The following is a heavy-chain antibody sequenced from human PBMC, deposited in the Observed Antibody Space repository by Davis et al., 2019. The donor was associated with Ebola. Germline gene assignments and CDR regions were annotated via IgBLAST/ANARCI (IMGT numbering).Heavy chain of an antibody. CDR3: ARDPGSSAFDY. J-gene: IGHJ4*02. D-gene: IGHD1-14*01. CDR2: IKEDESVK. V-gene: IGHV3-7*03. CDR1: GFTFRTYW. Sequence: GESLKISCEASGFTFRTYWMSWVRQTAGKGLELVANIKEDESVKNYLESVKGRFTISRDNAENLVYLQMNSLRDEDTAVYYCARDPGSSAFDYWGQGTLVTVSS.